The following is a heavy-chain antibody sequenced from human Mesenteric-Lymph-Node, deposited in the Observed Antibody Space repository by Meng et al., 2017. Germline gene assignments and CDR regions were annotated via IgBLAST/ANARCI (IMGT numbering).Heavy chain of an antibody. D-gene: IGHD3/OR15-3a*01. Sequence: GESLKISCATSGFTFTSHGLHWVRQAPGKGLEWVAVIWYDGTKEYYADSVKGRFTISRDDSKNTIYLQMNSLRAEDTAVYYCARCYGDWFSGDHWGRGNLVNVAS. V-gene: IGHV3-33*01. CDR1: GFTFTSHG. CDR2: IWYDGTKE. CDR3: ARCYGDWFSGDH. J-gene: IGHJ4*01.